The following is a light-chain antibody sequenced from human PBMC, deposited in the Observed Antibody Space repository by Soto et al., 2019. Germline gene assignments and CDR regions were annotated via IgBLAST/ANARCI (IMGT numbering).Light chain of an antibody. Sequence: QSALTQPPSASGSPGQSVTISCTGTNSDVGGYNYVSWYQHHPGKAPKLMVSEVSKRPSGVPDRFSGSKSGNTASLTVSGLQAEDEADYYCSSYAGNNNPYVFGTGTKLTVL. CDR2: EVS. J-gene: IGLJ1*01. CDR3: SSYAGNNNPYV. V-gene: IGLV2-8*01. CDR1: NSDVGGYNY.